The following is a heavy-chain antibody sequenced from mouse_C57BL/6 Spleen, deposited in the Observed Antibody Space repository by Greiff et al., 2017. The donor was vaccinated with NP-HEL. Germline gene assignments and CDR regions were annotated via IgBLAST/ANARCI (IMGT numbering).Heavy chain of an antibody. J-gene: IGHJ2*01. V-gene: IGHV1-64*01. CDR2: IHPNSGST. Sequence: QVQLQQPGAELVKPGASVKLSCKASGYTFTSYWMHWVKQRPGQGLEWIGMIHPNSGSTNYNEKFKSKATLTVDKSSSTAYMKLSSLTSDDSAVYYCAGGNDYDGVLDYWGQGTTLTVSS. CDR1: GYTFTSYW. D-gene: IGHD2-4*01. CDR3: AGGNDYDGVLDY.